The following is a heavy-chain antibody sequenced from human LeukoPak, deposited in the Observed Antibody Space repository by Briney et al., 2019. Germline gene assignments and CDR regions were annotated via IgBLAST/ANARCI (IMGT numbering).Heavy chain of an antibody. CDR3: SRGRSLGYCSSTSCYVSDAFDI. CDR1: GDSVSSSFAA. Sequence: SQTLSLTCAISGDSVSSSFAAWTWIRQSPSRGLEWLGRTYYRSKWYNDYAESLKSRITINPDTSMNQFSLHLNSVTPEDTAVYFCSRGRSLGYCSSTSCYVSDAFDIWGQGTMVTVSS. CDR2: TYYRSKWYN. D-gene: IGHD2-2*01. V-gene: IGHV6-1*01. J-gene: IGHJ3*02.